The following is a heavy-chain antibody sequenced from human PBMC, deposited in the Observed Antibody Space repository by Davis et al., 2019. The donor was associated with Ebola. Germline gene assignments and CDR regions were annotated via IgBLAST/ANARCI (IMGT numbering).Heavy chain of an antibody. D-gene: IGHD5-18*01. CDR1: GFTFDDYA. Sequence: SLKISCAASGFTFDDYAMHWVRQAPGKGLEWVSGISWNSGSIGYADSVKGRFTISRDNAKNSLYLQMNSLRAEDTALYYCAKDIGLGTDYYYYGMDVWGRGTTVTVSS. CDR3: AKDIGLGTDYYYYGMDV. CDR2: ISWNSGSI. J-gene: IGHJ6*02. V-gene: IGHV3-9*01.